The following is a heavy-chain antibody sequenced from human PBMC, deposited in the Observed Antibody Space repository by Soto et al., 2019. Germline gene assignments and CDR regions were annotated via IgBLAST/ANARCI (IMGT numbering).Heavy chain of an antibody. CDR2: IYPGDSDT. V-gene: IGHV5-51*01. D-gene: IGHD5-12*01. J-gene: IGHJ6*02. CDR3: ARKDGYNRGSYYYYGMAA. CDR1: GYSVTSYW. Sequence: GESLKISCKGSGYSVTSYWIGWVRQMPGKGLEWMGIIYPGDSDTRYSPSFQGQVTISADKSISTAYLQWSSLKASDTAMYDCARKDGYNRGSYYYYGMAAWGQGTTVTVSS.